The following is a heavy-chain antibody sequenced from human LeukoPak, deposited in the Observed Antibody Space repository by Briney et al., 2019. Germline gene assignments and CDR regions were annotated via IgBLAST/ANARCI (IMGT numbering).Heavy chain of an antibody. CDR3: VRVDTSGYYYELSFDY. V-gene: IGHV3-7*01. J-gene: IGHJ4*02. Sequence: GGSLRLSCAASGFTFSSYWMSWVRQAPGKGLEWVASTKKDGSEKEYVDSVKGRFTISRDNAKNSLYLQMNSLRVEDTAVYYCVRVDTSGYYYELSFDYWGQGTLVTVSS. CDR1: GFTFSSYW. D-gene: IGHD3-22*01. CDR2: TKKDGSEK.